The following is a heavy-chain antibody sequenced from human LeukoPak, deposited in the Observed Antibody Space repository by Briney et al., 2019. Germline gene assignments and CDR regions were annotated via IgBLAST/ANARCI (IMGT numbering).Heavy chain of an antibody. CDR2: IYHSGRS. V-gene: IGHV4-4*02. D-gene: IGHD3-10*02. CDR1: GRSVSSSNW. CDR3: ARSCSGSYYLAY. Sequence: SETLSLTCAVSGRSVSSSNWWSCVRQPPGKGLEWIGDIYHSGRSNYNPSLKSRVTISLDKSKNQYSLNLSSVTAADMAVYYCARSCSGSYYLAYWGQGTLVTVSS. J-gene: IGHJ4*02.